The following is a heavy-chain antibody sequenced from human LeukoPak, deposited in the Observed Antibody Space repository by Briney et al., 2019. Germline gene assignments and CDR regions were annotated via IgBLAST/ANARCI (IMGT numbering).Heavy chain of an antibody. CDR2: ISSNGGST. Sequence: PGGSLRLSCAASGFTFSSYAMHWVRQAPGKGLEYVSAISSNGGSTYYANSVKGRFTISRDNSKNTLYLQMGSLRAEDTAVYYCAKGTVRGVIDPDYWGQGTLVTVSS. CDR3: AKGTVRGVIDPDY. D-gene: IGHD3-10*01. V-gene: IGHV3-64*01. CDR1: GFTFSSYA. J-gene: IGHJ4*02.